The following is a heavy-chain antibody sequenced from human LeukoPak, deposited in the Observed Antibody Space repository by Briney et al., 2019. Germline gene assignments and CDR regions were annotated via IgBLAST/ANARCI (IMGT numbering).Heavy chain of an antibody. D-gene: IGHD3-22*01. V-gene: IGHV4-59*12. CDR3: ARAPHFFDTSGSRYYFDY. Sequence: SETLSLTCTVSGGSISSYYWSWIRQPAGKGLEWIGYIYYSGSTYYNPSLKSRVTISVDTSKNQFSLNLNSVTAADTAVYYCARAPHFFDTSGSRYYFDYWGQGALVTVSS. J-gene: IGHJ4*02. CDR2: IYYSGST. CDR1: GGSISSYY.